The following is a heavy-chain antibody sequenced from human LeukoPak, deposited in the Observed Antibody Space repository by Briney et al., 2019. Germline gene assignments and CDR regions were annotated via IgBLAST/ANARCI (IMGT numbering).Heavy chain of an antibody. J-gene: IGHJ4*02. V-gene: IGHV3-30-3*01. CDR3: ARGNLFPHDPFDY. CDR1: GFTFSSYA. Sequence: PGGSLRLSCAASGFTFSSYAMHWVRQAPGKGLEWVAVISYDGSNKYYADSVKGRFTISRDNSKNTLYLQMNSLRAEDTAVYYCARGNLFPHDPFDYWGQGTLVTVSS. CDR2: ISYDGSNK. D-gene: IGHD2-21*01.